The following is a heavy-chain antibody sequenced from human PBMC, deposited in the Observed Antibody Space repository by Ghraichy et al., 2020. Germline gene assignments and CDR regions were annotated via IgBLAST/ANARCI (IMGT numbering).Heavy chain of an antibody. V-gene: IGHV3-23*01. Sequence: GGSLRLSCAASGFTFTDYPMSWVRQAPGKGLEWVSAVSGSGGSTYYADSVKGRFTISRDNSKNMVYLQLNNLGVDDTAVYYCAKEKSTGSAPLIDNWGQGTLVSVSS. CDR1: GFTFTDYP. D-gene: IGHD2-2*01. CDR3: AKEKSTGSAPLIDN. J-gene: IGHJ4*02. CDR2: VSGSGGST.